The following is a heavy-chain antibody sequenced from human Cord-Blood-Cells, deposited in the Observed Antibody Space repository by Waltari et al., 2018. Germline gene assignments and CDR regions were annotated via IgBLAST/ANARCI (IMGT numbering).Heavy chain of an antibody. CDR3: ATDRYYSSSSSLDY. Sequence: VKKPGASAKVSCKFSGYTLTDLSMHWVRQAPGKGLEWMGGFDPEDGETIYAQKFQGRVTMTEDTSTDTAYMEVSSLRSEDTAVYYCATDRYYSSSSSLDYWGQGTLVTVSS. CDR2: FDPEDGET. J-gene: IGHJ4*02. D-gene: IGHD6-6*01. V-gene: IGHV1-24*01. CDR1: GYTLTDLS.